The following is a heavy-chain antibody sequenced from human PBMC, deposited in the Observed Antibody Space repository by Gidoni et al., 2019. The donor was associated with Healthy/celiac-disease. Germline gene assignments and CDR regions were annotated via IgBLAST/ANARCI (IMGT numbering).Heavy chain of an antibody. CDR3: AKDRTFDY. Sequence: QVQLVESGGGVVQPGRSLRLSCAASGFTFSSYGMHWVRQAPGTGLEWVAVISYDGSNKYYADSVKGRFTISRDNSKNTLYLQMNSLRAEDTAVYYCAKDRTFDYWGQGTLVTVSS. J-gene: IGHJ4*02. CDR2: ISYDGSNK. CDR1: GFTFSSYG. V-gene: IGHV3-30*18.